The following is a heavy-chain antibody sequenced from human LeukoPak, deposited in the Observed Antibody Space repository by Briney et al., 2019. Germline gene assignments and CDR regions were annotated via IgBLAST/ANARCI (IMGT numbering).Heavy chain of an antibody. CDR3: ARETLLEWSLDYYYYYYMDV. CDR1: GGSISSGSYY. CDR2: IYTSGST. Sequence: PSQTLSLTCTVSGGSISSGSYYWSWIQQPAGKGLEWIGRIYTSGSTNYNPSLQSRVTISVDTSKNQFSLKLSSVTAADTAVYYCARETLLEWSLDYYYYYYMDVWGKGTTVTVSS. J-gene: IGHJ6*03. V-gene: IGHV4-61*02. D-gene: IGHD3-3*01.